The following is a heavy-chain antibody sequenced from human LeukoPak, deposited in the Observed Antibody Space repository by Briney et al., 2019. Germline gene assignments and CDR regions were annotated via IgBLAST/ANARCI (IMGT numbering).Heavy chain of an antibody. V-gene: IGHV3-66*02. CDR3: ARGGAFQRWVRSRNPEYCDY. D-gene: IGHD5-12*01. CDR2: IYSGGST. CDR1: GFTVTSNY. J-gene: IGHJ4*02. Sequence: GGSLRLSCAASGFTVTSNYTSWVRQAPGKGVEWVSVIYSGGSTYYADSVKGRFTISRDNTKTTLYLQMNSLRAEDTAVYYCARGGAFQRWVRSRNPEYCDYWCQGTLVIVTS.